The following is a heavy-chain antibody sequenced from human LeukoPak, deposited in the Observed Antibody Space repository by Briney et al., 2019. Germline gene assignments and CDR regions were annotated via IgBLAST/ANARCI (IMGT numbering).Heavy chain of an antibody. D-gene: IGHD3-10*01. V-gene: IGHV1-69*05. J-gene: IGHJ4*02. Sequence: SVKVSCKASGGTFSSYAISWVRQAPGQGLEWIGGIIPIFGTANYAQKFQGRVTITTDESTSTAYMELSSLRSEDTAVYYCARSVITMVRGVIPYYFDYWGQGTLVTVSS. CDR2: IIPIFGTA. CDR1: GGTFSSYA. CDR3: ARSVITMVRGVIPYYFDY.